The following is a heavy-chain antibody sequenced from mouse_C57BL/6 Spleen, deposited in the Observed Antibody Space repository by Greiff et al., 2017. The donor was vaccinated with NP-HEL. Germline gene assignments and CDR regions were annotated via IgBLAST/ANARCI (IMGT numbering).Heavy chain of an antibody. J-gene: IGHJ2*01. CDR1: GYAFSSYW. CDR3: AKVPSNWDGDY. Sequence: LVESGAELVKPGASVKISCKASGYAFSSYWMNWVKQRPGKGLEWIGQIYPGDGDTNYNGKFKGKATLTADKSSSTAYMQLSSLTSEDSAVYFCAKVPSNWDGDYWGQGTTLTVSS. D-gene: IGHD4-1*02. V-gene: IGHV1-80*01. CDR2: IYPGDGDT.